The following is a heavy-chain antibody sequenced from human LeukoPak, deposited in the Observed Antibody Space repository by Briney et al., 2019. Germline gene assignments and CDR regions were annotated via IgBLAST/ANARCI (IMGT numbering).Heavy chain of an antibody. CDR3: ARGYVLRYLMNYYYYYYMDV. J-gene: IGHJ6*03. CDR1: GYTFTSYD. CDR2: MNPNSGNT. V-gene: IGHV1-8*01. Sequence: ASVKVSCKASGYTFTSYDINWVRQATGQGLEWMGWMNPNSGNTGYAQKFQGRVTMTRNTSISTAYMELSSLRSEDTAVYYCARGYVLRYLMNYYYYYYMDVWGKGTTITISS. D-gene: IGHD3-9*01.